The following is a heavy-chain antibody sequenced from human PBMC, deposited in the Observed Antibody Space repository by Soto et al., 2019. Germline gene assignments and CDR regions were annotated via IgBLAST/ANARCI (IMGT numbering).Heavy chain of an antibody. CDR2: INHSGST. D-gene: IGHD6-6*01. CDR3: ARGFAARQDYYYYGMDV. J-gene: IGHJ6*02. V-gene: IGHV4-34*01. Sequence: SETLSLTCAVYGGSFSGYYWSWIRQPPGKGLEWIGEINHSGSTNYNPSLKSRVTISVDTSKNQFSLKLSSVTAADTAVYYCARGFAARQDYYYYGMDVWGQGTTVTVSS. CDR1: GGSFSGYY.